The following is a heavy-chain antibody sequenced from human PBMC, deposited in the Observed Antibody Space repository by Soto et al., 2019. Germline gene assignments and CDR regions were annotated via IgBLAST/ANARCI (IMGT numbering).Heavy chain of an antibody. D-gene: IGHD3-9*01. CDR3: ARRESYDILTGYYHFDY. V-gene: IGHV4-39*01. Sequence: SETLSLTCTVSGGSIGSSSHYWGWIRQPPGKGLEWIGSVYYSGSTYYNPSLKSRVTISVDTSRNQFSLKLSSVTAADTAVYYCARRESYDILTGYYHFDYWGQGTLVTVSS. CDR2: VYYSGST. J-gene: IGHJ4*02. CDR1: GGSIGSSSHY.